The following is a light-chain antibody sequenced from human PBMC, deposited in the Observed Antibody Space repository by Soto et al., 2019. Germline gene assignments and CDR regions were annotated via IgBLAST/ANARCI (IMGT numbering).Light chain of an antibody. CDR2: VAS. CDR3: QQLTSYPLT. Sequence: DVQLTQSPSFLSASVGDRVTITCRASQAINTYLAWYQQRPGKAPQLLIYVASTLQSGVPSRFSGSGSGTEFTLTISSLQPEDFATYYCQQLTSYPLTFAGGTKVEIK. CDR1: QAINTY. J-gene: IGKJ4*01. V-gene: IGKV1-9*01.